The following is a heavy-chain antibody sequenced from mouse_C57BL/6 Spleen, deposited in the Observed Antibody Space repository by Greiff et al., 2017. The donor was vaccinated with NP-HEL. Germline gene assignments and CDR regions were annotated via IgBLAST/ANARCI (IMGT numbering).Heavy chain of an antibody. J-gene: IGHJ1*03. CDR2: IRSKSSNYAT. Sequence: EVQGVESGGGLVQPKGSLKLSCAASGFTFNTYAMHWVRQAPGKGLEWVARIRSKSSNYATYYADSVKDRFTISRDDSQSMLYLQMNNLKTEDTAMYYCVRDTYYYGSSYGYFDVWGTGTTVTVSS. CDR3: VRDTYYYGSSYGYFDV. D-gene: IGHD1-1*01. CDR1: GFTFNTYA. V-gene: IGHV10-3*01.